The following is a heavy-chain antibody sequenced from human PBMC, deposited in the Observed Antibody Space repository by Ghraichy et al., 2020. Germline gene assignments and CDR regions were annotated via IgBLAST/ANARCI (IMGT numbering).Heavy chain of an antibody. V-gene: IGHV2-5*02. D-gene: IGHD6-6*01. CDR1: GFSLSTSEVG. Sequence: SGPTLVKPTQTLTLTCTFSGFSLSTSEVGVGWLRQRPGKALEWLAVTYWDDDKRFSPSLKSRLTITKDTSKNQVVLTMTNMDPVDTATYYCAHSRARISSRGNWFGPWGQGTLVTVSS. J-gene: IGHJ5*02. CDR3: AHSRARISSRGNWFGP. CDR2: TYWDDDK.